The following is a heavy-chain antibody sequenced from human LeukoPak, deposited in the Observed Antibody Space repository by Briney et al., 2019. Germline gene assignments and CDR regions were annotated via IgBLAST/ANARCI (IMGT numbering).Heavy chain of an antibody. J-gene: IGHJ4*02. Sequence: GGSLRLSCAASGFTFSSYWMSWVRQAPGKGLEWVANIKQDGSEKYYVDSVKGRFTISRDNAKNSLYLQMNSLRAEDTAVYYCARDLCSSTSCYEGYWGQGTLVTVSS. CDR2: IKQDGSEK. CDR3: ARDLCSSTSCYEGY. V-gene: IGHV3-7*01. D-gene: IGHD2-2*01. CDR1: GFTFSSYW.